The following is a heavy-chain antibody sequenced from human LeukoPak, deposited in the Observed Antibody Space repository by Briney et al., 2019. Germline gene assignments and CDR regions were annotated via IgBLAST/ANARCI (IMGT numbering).Heavy chain of an antibody. CDR1: GASVTSFY. Sequence: SDTLSLTRTVSGASVTSFYWRCIPHPPGEGRECSGYISYSGRTNYNPSLKSRVTISVDTSKNQSSLKLSSVTAADTAVYYWAGGSGRDGFDIWGQGTMVTVSS. CDR3: AGGSGRDGFDI. J-gene: IGHJ3*02. CDR2: ISYSGRT. V-gene: IGHV4-59*02.